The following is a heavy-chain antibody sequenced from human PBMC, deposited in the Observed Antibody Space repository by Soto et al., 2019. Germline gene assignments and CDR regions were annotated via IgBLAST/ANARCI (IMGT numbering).Heavy chain of an antibody. V-gene: IGHV1-3*01. CDR2: INGGNGNT. D-gene: IGHD2-15*01. Sequence: QVQLVQSGAEVKKPGASLKLYCKASGYTCTQYALHWVRQAPGQRLEWMGCINGGNGNTKYSQKFQCRVTVSRDTSAITAYMELSSLRFEDTGVYYCARGEGYCSGGTCYRWFDPWGQGTMVTVSA. CDR1: GYTCTQYA. CDR3: ARGEGYCSGGTCYRWFDP. J-gene: IGHJ5*02.